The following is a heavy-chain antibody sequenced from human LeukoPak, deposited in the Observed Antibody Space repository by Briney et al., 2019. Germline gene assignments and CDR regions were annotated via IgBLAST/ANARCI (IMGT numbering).Heavy chain of an antibody. J-gene: IGHJ4*02. CDR3: AKDAPLVPAAMGDY. Sequence: GGSLRLSCAASGFTFSSYAMSWVRQAPGKGLEWVSAISGSGGSTYYADSVKGRFTISRDNSKNTLYLQMSSLRTEDTAVYYCAKDAPLVPAAMGDYWGQGTLVTVSS. CDR1: GFTFSSYA. D-gene: IGHD2-2*01. V-gene: IGHV3-23*01. CDR2: ISGSGGST.